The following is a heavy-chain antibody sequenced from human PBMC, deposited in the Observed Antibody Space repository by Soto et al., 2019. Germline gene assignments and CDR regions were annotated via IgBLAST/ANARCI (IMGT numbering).Heavy chain of an antibody. J-gene: IGHJ4*02. CDR3: AKRPLTAAGFDY. CDR2: ITGSGGGT. Sequence: PGGSLRLSCAASGFTFSSYAMTWVRQAPGKGLEWVSVITGSGGGTYFVDSVEGRFTISRDNSKNTVYLQMNSLRAEDTAVYYCAKRPLTAAGFDYWGQGTLVTVSS. V-gene: IGHV3-23*01. CDR1: GFTFSSYA. D-gene: IGHD6-13*01.